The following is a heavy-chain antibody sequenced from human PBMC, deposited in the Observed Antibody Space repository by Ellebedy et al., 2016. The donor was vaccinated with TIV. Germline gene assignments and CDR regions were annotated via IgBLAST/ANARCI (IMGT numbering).Heavy chain of an antibody. J-gene: IGHJ5*02. V-gene: IGHV4-34*01. CDR3: ARVVCSGGSCYSTPQGWFDP. CDR1: GGSFSGYY. D-gene: IGHD2-15*01. Sequence: SETLSLTCAVYGGSFSGYYWSWIRQPPGKGLEWIGEINHSGSTNYNPSLKSRVTISVDTSKNQFSLKLSSVTAADTAVYYCARVVCSGGSCYSTPQGWFDPWGQGTLVTVSS. CDR2: INHSGST.